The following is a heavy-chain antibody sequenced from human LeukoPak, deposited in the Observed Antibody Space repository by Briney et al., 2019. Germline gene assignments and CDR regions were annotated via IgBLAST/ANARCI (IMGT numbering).Heavy chain of an antibody. D-gene: IGHD6-19*01. Sequence: GGSLRLSCSVSGFTFSSYAMHWVRQAPGKGLEYVSGISGNGGSTYYADSVKGRFNISRDNSKNTLFLQLSSLRDEDTAVYYCVKERSSGWYDFDYWGQGTLVTVSS. J-gene: IGHJ4*02. CDR2: ISGNGGST. CDR1: GFTFSSYA. CDR3: VKERSSGWYDFDY. V-gene: IGHV3-64D*06.